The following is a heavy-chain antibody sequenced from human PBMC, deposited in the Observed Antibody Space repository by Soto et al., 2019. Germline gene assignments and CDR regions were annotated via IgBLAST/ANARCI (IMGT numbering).Heavy chain of an antibody. Sequence: PSETLSLTCTVSGGSISSGDYYWSWIRQPPGKGLEWIGYIYYSGSTYYNPSLKSRVTISVDTSKNQFSLNLSSVTAADTAMYYCARAGGAKIYTGNNWFDPWGQVTLVTVSS. CDR3: ARAGGAKIYTGNNWFDP. CDR1: GGSISSGDYY. J-gene: IGHJ5*02. CDR2: IYYSGST. D-gene: IGHD5-12*01. V-gene: IGHV4-30-4*01.